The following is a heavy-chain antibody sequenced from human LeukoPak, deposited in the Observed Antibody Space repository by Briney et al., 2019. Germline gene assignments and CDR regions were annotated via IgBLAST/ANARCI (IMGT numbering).Heavy chain of an antibody. J-gene: IGHJ4*02. CDR2: MYYSGST. CDR3: ARGWPRGGYSYGYGY. V-gene: IGHV4-39*01. CDR1: GGSISNSSYY. D-gene: IGHD5-18*01. Sequence: SETLSLTCTVSGGSISNSSYYWGWIRQPPGKGLEWIGSMYYSGSTYYNPSLKSRATISVDTSKNQFSLKLSSVTAADTAVYYCARGWPRGGYSYGYGYWGQGTLVTVSS.